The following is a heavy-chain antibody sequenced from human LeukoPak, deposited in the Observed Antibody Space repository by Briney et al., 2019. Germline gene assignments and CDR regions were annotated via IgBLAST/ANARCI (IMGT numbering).Heavy chain of an antibody. D-gene: IGHD3-16*01. J-gene: IGHJ6*03. CDR2: INHSGST. CDR3: ARGKIQITSLFGGVTHYYMDV. Sequence: PSETLSLTCAVYGGSFSGYYWSWIRQPPGKGLEWIGEINHSGSTNYNPSLKSRVTISVDTSKNQFSLKLSSVTAADTAVYYCARGKIQITSLFGGVTHYYMDVWGKGTTVTVSS. CDR1: GGSFSGYY. V-gene: IGHV4-34*01.